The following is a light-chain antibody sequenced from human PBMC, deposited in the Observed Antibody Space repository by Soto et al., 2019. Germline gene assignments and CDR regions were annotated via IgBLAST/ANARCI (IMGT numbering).Light chain of an antibody. V-gene: IGLV1-51*02. CDR2: EDN. Sequence: QSVLTQPPSVSAAPGQRGTISCSGTSSNIGNNYVSWYQHFPGTAPKLLIYEDNKRPSEIPDRFSGSKSGTSATLGITGLQTGDEADYYCGTWDNSLSIYVFATGTKLTVL. J-gene: IGLJ1*01. CDR3: GTWDNSLSIYV. CDR1: SSNIGNNY.